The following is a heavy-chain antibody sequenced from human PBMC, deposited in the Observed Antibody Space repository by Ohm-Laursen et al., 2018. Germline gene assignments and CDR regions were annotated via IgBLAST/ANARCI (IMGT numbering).Heavy chain of an antibody. CDR3: ATREDYGDYVGGFDN. CDR2: IYYSGST. Sequence: GTLSLTCTVSGGSISSYYWSWIRQPPGKGLEWIGYIYYSGSTNYNPSLKSRVTISVDTSKNQFSLKLSSVTAADTAVYYCATREDYGDYVGGFDNWGQGTLVTVSS. V-gene: IGHV4-59*12. CDR1: GGSISSYY. J-gene: IGHJ4*02. D-gene: IGHD4-17*01.